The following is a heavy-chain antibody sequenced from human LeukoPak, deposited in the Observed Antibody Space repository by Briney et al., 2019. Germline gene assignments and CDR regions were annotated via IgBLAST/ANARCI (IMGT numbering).Heavy chain of an antibody. Sequence: GASVKVSCKASGYTFSSYALIWVRQAPGQGLEWMGWINTKTGDPTYAQDFTGRFVFSLDTSVNTAFLQINSLKTEDTAVYYCARDVLTVVVAGSSFEFWGQGTLVSVSS. CDR3: ARDVLTVVVAGSSFEF. CDR2: INTKTGDP. J-gene: IGHJ4*02. D-gene: IGHD2-15*01. V-gene: IGHV7-4-1*02. CDR1: GYTFSSYA.